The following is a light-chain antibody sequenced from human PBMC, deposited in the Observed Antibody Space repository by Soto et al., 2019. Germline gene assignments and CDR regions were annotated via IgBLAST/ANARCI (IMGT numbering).Light chain of an antibody. Sequence: DIQMTQSPSSLSASVGDRVTITCRASQSISSYLNWYQQKPGEAPRLLIYAASSLQSGVPSRFSGSGSGTDFTLTISSLQPEDFATYYCQQSYSIPWTFGQGTKVEIE. J-gene: IGKJ1*01. CDR1: QSISSY. CDR2: AAS. V-gene: IGKV1-39*01. CDR3: QQSYSIPWT.